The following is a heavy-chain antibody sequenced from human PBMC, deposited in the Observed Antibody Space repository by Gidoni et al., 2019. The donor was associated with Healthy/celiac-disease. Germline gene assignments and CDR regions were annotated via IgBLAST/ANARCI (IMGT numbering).Heavy chain of an antibody. CDR2: IIPILGRA. J-gene: IGHJ3*02. CDR3: ARKRYYGSGSYDAFDI. V-gene: IGHV1-69*04. D-gene: IGHD3-10*01. Sequence: QVQLVQSGAEVKKPGSSVKVSCKASGGTFSSYAISWVRQAPGEGLEWMGRIIPILGRANDEQKFQGRVTITADKTTSTAYMELSSLRSEDTAVYYCARKRYYGSGSYDAFDIWGQGTMVTVSS. CDR1: GGTFSSYA.